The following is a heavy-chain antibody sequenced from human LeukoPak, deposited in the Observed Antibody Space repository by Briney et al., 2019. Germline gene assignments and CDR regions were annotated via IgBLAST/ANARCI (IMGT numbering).Heavy chain of an antibody. Sequence: SETLSLTCTVSGGSISSGGYYWSWIRQPPGKGLEWIGEINHSGSTNYNPSLKSRVTISVDTSKNQFSLKLSSVTAADTAVYYCARRPMVRGVITLGWFDPWGQGTLVTVSS. CDR1: GGSISSGGYY. CDR2: INHSGST. D-gene: IGHD3-10*01. V-gene: IGHV4-39*07. CDR3: ARRPMVRGVITLGWFDP. J-gene: IGHJ5*02.